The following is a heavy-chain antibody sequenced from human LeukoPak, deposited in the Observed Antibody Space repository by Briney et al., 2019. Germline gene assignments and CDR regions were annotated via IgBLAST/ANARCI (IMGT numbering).Heavy chain of an antibody. D-gene: IGHD4-17*01. J-gene: IGHJ5*02. CDR1: GFTISSYA. CDR3: AKGFFIGTLTKNWFDP. CDR2: ISGSSGST. Sequence: PGGSLRLSCAASGFTISSYAMGWARQAPGKGLEWVSAISGSSGSTYYADSLKGRFTISRDNSKNTVYLQMNSLRAEDTAEYYCAKGFFIGTLTKNWFDPWGQGTLVTVSS. V-gene: IGHV3-23*01.